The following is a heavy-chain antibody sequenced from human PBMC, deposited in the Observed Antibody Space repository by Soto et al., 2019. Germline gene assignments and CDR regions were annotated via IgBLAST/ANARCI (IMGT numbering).Heavy chain of an antibody. CDR3: NTGRCTNGVCDEY. D-gene: IGHD2-8*01. V-gene: IGHV3-15*01. Sequence: PGWSLRLSCAVSGFPFSDAYMTLVRQAPGKGLEWLGRIRAKTDGGTADYAAHVKDRFIVSRDDSKETLYLQMNSLRTEDTAVYFCNTGRCTNGVCDEYWGDGTLVTVSS. J-gene: IGHJ4*01. CDR2: IRAKTDGGTA. CDR1: GFPFSDAY.